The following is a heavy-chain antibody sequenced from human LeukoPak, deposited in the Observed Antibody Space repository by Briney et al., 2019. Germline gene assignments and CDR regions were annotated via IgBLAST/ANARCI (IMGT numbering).Heavy chain of an antibody. CDR3: ARDLGPYYDILTGLDY. J-gene: IGHJ4*02. V-gene: IGHV1-46*01. CDR2: INPSGGST. Sequence: GASVKVSCKASGYTFTSYYMHWVRQAPGQGLEWMGIINPSGGSTSYAQKFQGRVTMTRDTSTSTDYMELSSLRSEDTAVYYCARDLGPYYDILTGLDYWGQGTLVTVSS. CDR1: GYTFTSYY. D-gene: IGHD3-9*01.